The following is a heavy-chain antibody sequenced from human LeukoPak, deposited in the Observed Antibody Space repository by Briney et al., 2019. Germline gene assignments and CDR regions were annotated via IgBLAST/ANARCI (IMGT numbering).Heavy chain of an antibody. V-gene: IGHV3-33*06. J-gene: IGHJ4*02. CDR3: AKGSVHSSSWYFDY. Sequence: SCKVSGYTLTELSMHWVRQAPGKGLEWVAVIWYGGSSKYYADSVKGRFTISRDNSKNTLYLQMDSLRAEDTAVYYCAKGSVHSSSWYFDYWGQGTLVTVSS. CDR1: GYTLTELS. D-gene: IGHD6-13*01. CDR2: IWYGGSSK.